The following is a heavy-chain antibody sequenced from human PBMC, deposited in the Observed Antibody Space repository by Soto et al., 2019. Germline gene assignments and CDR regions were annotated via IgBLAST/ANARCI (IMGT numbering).Heavy chain of an antibody. CDR2: ISYDGSNK. CDR1: RFTFSSYA. D-gene: IGHD4-17*01. J-gene: IGHJ6*02. CDR3: ARYLLTTSYYYSGMDV. Sequence: QVQLVESGGGVVQPGRSLRLSCAASRFTFSSYAMHWVRQAPGKGLEWVAVISYDGSNKYYADSVKGRFTISRDNSKNTLYLQMNSLRAEDTAVYYCARYLLTTSYYYSGMDVWGQGTTVTVSS. V-gene: IGHV3-30-3*01.